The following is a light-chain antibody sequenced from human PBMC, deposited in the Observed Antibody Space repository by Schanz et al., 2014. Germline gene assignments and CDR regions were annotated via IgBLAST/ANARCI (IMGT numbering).Light chain of an antibody. CDR1: QSVSSY. Sequence: EVVLTQSPATLSLSPGERATLSCRASQSVSSYLAWYQHKPGQAPRLLIYGASSRATGIPDRFSGSGSGTDFTLTISRLEPEDFAVYYCQQYGSSPPSGGTFGQGTKVEIK. CDR2: GAS. V-gene: IGKV3-20*01. J-gene: IGKJ1*01. CDR3: QQYGSSPPSGGT.